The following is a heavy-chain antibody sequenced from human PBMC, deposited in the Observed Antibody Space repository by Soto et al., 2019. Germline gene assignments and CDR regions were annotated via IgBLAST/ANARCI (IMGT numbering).Heavy chain of an antibody. CDR2: IIPIFGTA. CDR3: ARSAAPSGGYYTCDY. CDR1: GGTFSSYA. D-gene: IGHD3-3*01. J-gene: IGHJ4*02. Sequence: ASVKVSCKASGGTFSSYAISWVRQAPGQGLEWMGGIIPIFGTANYAQKFQGRVTITADESTSTAYMELSSLRSEDTAVYYCARSAAPSGGYYTCDYWGQGTLVTVSS. V-gene: IGHV1-69*13.